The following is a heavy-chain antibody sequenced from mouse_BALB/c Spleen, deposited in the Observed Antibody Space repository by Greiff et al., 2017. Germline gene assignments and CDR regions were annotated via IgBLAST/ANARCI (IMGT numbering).Heavy chain of an antibody. Sequence: VQLQQSGPELVKPGASVRISCKASGYTFTSYYIHWVKQRPGQGLEWIGWIYPGNVNTKYNEKFKGKATLTADKSSSTAYMQLSSLTSEDSAVYFCAREEVLSGFDYWGQGTTLTVSS. CDR3: AREEVLSGFDY. J-gene: IGHJ2*01. D-gene: IGHD1-1*02. CDR2: IYPGNVNT. V-gene: IGHV1S56*01. CDR1: GYTFTSYY.